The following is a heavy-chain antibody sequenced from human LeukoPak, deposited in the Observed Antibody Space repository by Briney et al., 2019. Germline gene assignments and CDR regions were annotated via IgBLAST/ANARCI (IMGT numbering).Heavy chain of an antibody. D-gene: IGHD1-26*01. J-gene: IGHJ6*03. CDR1: GFTFSSYA. V-gene: IGHV3-48*03. CDR3: ARGSSTVDYYYYMDV. CDR2: ISSSGSTI. Sequence: GGSLRLSCAASGFTFSSYAMHWVRQAPGKGLEWVSYISSSGSTIYYADSVKGRFTISRDNAKNSLYLQMNSLRAEDTAVYYCARGSSTVDYYYYMDVWGKGTTVTISS.